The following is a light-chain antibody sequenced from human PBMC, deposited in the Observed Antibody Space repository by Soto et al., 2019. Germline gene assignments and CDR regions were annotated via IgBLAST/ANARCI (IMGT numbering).Light chain of an antibody. V-gene: IGLV2-14*01. CDR2: DVT. J-gene: IGLJ1*01. CDR3: SSYTSNTTPYV. CDR1: SSDVGAYNY. Sequence: QSVLTQPASVSGSPGQSIAISCTGTSSDVGAYNYVSWYQQHPGKVPKLVIYDVTNRPSGVSDRFSGSKSGNTASLTISGLQAEAEADYYCSSYTSNTTPYVFGTGTKLTVL.